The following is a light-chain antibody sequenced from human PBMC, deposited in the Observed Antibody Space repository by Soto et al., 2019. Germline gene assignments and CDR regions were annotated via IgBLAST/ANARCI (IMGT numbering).Light chain of an antibody. CDR3: QQYNNWPLT. J-gene: IGKJ5*01. V-gene: IGKV3-15*01. Sequence: IVMTQSPVTLSLSPGEKATLSCRASQHIRTDLAWYQQKPGQAPRLLIYGASSRATGIPVRFSGSGSGTEFTLTISSLQSEDFAVYYCQQYNNWPLTFGQGTRLEIK. CDR1: QHIRTD. CDR2: GAS.